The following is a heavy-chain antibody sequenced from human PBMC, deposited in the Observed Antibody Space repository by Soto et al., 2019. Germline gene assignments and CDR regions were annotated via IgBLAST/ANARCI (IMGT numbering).Heavy chain of an antibody. V-gene: IGHV4-39*01. D-gene: IGHD2-2*01. CDR2: IYYSGST. CDR3: ARRPYCSSTSCYFDP. J-gene: IGHJ5*02. Sequence: AETLSLTCTVSGGSISSSSYYWGWIRQHPGKGLEWIGSIYYSGSTYYNPSLKSRVTISVDTSKNQFSLKLSSVTAADTAVYYCARRPYCSSTSCYFDPWGQGTLVTVSS. CDR1: GGSISSSSYY.